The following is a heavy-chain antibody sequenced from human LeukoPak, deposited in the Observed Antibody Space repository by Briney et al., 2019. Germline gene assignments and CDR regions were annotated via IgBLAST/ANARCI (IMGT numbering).Heavy chain of an antibody. V-gene: IGHV3-23*01. D-gene: IGHD2/OR15-2a*01. CDR3: AKNRGTGTAFYDY. CDR2: ISGGGDYT. CDR1: GFTFSSYA. Sequence: PGGSLRLSCAASGFTFSSYAMTWVRQVPGKGLEWVSAISGGGDYTYYTDSVKGRFTLSRDNSKNTLYLQMSSLRAQDTAVYYCAKNRGTGTAFYDYWGQGTLVTVSS. J-gene: IGHJ4*02.